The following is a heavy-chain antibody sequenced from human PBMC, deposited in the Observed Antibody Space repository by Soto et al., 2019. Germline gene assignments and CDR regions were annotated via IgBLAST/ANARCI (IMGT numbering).Heavy chain of an antibody. J-gene: IGHJ6*03. CDR3: AKYAGNYYHYYYMDV. CDR2: ISGTGDST. V-gene: IGHV3-23*01. D-gene: IGHD6-13*01. Sequence: EVQLLESGGGLVQPGGSLRLSCAGSEFTSSRYALSWVRQAPGEGLEWVSGISGTGDSTYYADSVKGRFTVSRDNSKNTLYLQMHSLGAEDTAVYYCAKYAGNYYHYYYMDVWGKGTTVTVSS. CDR1: EFTSSRYA.